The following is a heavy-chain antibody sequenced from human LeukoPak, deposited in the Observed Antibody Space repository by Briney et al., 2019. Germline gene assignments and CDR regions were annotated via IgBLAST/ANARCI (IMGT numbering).Heavy chain of an antibody. J-gene: IGHJ3*02. CDR3: ARHAVRRSSWYEGDAFDI. D-gene: IGHD6-13*01. Sequence: SETLSLTCTVSGGSISSYYWSWIRQPPGKGLEWIGYIYYSGSTNYNPSLKSRVTISVDTSKNQFSLKLSSVTAADTAVYYCARHAVRRSSWYEGDAFDIWGRGTMVTVSS. CDR1: GGSISSYY. V-gene: IGHV4-59*08. CDR2: IYYSGST.